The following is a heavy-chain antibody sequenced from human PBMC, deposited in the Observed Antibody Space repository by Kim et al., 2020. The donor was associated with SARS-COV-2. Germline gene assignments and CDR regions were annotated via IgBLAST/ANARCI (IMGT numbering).Heavy chain of an antibody. CDR2: T. V-gene: IGHV5-51*01. Sequence: TRYSPPFQGQVTISADKSISTAYLQWSSLKASDTAMYYCAIRLVRNWFDPWGQGTLVTVSS. J-gene: IGHJ5*02. CDR3: AIRLVRNWFDP. D-gene: IGHD6-19*01.